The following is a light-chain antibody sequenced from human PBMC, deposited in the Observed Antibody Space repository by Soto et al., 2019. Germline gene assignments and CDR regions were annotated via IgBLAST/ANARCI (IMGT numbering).Light chain of an antibody. CDR2: EVN. J-gene: IGLJ2*01. CDR1: SSDVGGYNF. V-gene: IGLV2-8*01. Sequence: QSALTQPPSASGSPGQSVTVSCTGTSSDVGGYNFVSWYQLHPGKAPKLMIYEVNKRPSGVPARFSGSKSGNTASLTVSGLQAEDEADYYCSSYAGSNIVFGGGTKPTVL. CDR3: SSYAGSNIV.